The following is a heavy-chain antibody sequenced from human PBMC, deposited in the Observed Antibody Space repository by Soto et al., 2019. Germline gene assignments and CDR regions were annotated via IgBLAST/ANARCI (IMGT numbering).Heavy chain of an antibody. CDR2: IKSKTVGGTT. CDR1: GFTFSNAW. V-gene: IGHV3-15*01. Sequence: PGGPLRLSCAASGFTFSNAWMSCVRRAPGKGLEWVGRIKSKTVGGTTDYAAPVKGRFTISRDDSENTLYLQMNSLKTEDTAVYYCTTDSRPGTRSYYYYGMDVWGQGTTVTVSS. J-gene: IGHJ6*02. CDR3: TTDSRPGTRSYYYYGMDV. D-gene: IGHD1-1*01.